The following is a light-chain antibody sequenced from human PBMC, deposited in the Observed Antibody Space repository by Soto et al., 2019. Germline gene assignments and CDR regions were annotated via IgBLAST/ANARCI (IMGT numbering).Light chain of an antibody. CDR1: SSDVGAYDY. J-gene: IGLJ1*01. V-gene: IGLV2-14*03. CDR3: SSYTSSSTRV. CDR2: EVS. Sequence: HSVLTQPASVSGSPGQSITISCTGTSSDVGAYDYVSWYQQHPDKAPKLMIYEVSNRPSGVSNRFSGSKSVNTATLTISGLQAEDEADYYCSSYTSSSTRVFGTGTKLTVL.